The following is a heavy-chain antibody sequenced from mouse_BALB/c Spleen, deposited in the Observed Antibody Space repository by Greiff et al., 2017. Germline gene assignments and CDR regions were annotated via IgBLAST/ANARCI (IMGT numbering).Heavy chain of an antibody. J-gene: IGHJ3*01. D-gene: IGHD2-12*01. CDR2: ISSGGSYT. V-gene: IGHV5-9-4*01. CDR3: ARDERRAWFAD. Sequence: EVKLVESGGGLVKPGGSLKLSCAASGFTFSSYAMSWVRQSPEKRLEWVAEISSGGSYTYYPDTVTGRFTISRDNAKNTLYLEMSSLRSEDTAMYYCARDERRAWFADWGQGTLVTVSA. CDR1: GFTFSSYA.